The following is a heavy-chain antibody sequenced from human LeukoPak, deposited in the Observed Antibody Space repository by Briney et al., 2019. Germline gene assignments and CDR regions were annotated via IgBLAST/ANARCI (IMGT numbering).Heavy chain of an antibody. J-gene: IGHJ4*02. D-gene: IGHD7-27*01. CDR3: ARVRELGISYYFDS. CDR1: GYSFTSFA. Sequence: ASVKVSCKASGYSFTSFAISWVRQAPGQGLEWMGWISVYNGNTNSAQKFQGRVTMTTDTSTRTAYMELRSLRSDDTAVYYCARVRELGISYYFDSWGQGTLLTASS. CDR2: ISVYNGNT. V-gene: IGHV1-18*01.